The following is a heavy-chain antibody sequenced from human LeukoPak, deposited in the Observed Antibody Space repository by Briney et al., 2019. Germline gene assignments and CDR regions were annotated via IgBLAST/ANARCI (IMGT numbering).Heavy chain of an antibody. D-gene: IGHD6-13*01. V-gene: IGHV4-34*01. J-gene: IGHJ6*02. CDR2: INLSGGA. CDR3: ARVSSSWYKAPHHIYYYYYYGMDV. CDR1: GGSFSGYY. Sequence: SETLSLTCAVYGGSFSGYYWTWIRQPPGKGLEWIGEINLSGGAYYNPSLKSRVTISIDTSKNQFSLKMRSVTAADTAVYYCARVSSSWYKAPHHIYYYYYYGMDVWGQGTTVTVSS.